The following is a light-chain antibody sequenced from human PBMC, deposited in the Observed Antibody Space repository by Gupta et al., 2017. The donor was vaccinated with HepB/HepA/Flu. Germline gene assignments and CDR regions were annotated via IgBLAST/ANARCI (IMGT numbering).Light chain of an antibody. V-gene: IGLV2-14*03. CDR1: SSDVGGDKY. Sequence: QSALTQPASVSGSPGQSITISCTGTSSDVGGDKYVSLYQQHPGKAPNLMIYDVNNRRSGVSPRGSGSKSGNTAALAISGLPAEDEADYYCSSYPSSTTSNVVFGGGTKLTVL. CDR2: DVN. CDR3: SSYPSSTTSNVV. J-gene: IGLJ2*01.